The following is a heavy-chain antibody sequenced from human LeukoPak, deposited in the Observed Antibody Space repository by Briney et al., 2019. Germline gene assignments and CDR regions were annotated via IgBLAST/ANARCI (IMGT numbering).Heavy chain of an antibody. J-gene: IGHJ4*02. CDR1: GGTFSSYA. V-gene: IGHV1-69*13. Sequence: ASVKVSCKASGGTFSSYAISWVRQAPGQGLEWMGGIIPIFGTANYAQKFQGRVTITADESTSTAYMELSSLRSEDTAVYYCARVRFLEWLLIDYWGQGTLVTVSS. CDR3: ARVRFLEWLLIDY. CDR2: IIPIFGTA. D-gene: IGHD3-3*01.